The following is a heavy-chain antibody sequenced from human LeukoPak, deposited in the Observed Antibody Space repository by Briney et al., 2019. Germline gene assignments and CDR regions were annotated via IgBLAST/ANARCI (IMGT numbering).Heavy chain of an antibody. CDR2: INHSGST. D-gene: IGHD3-22*01. V-gene: IGHV4-39*07. CDR3: ARRVGYYYDSSGYYYPSEYFQH. Sequence: SETLSLTCTVSGGSISSSSYYWGWIRQPPGKGLEWIGEINHSGSTNYNPSLKSRVTISVDTSKNQFSLKLSSVTAADTAVYYCARRVGYYYDSSGYYYPSEYFQHWGQGTLITVSS. J-gene: IGHJ1*01. CDR1: GGSISSSSYY.